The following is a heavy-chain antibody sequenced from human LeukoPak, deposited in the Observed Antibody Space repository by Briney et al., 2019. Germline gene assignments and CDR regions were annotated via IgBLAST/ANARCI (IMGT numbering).Heavy chain of an antibody. CDR3: ARGSQWDLLGSCDY. Sequence: GGSLRLSCVASGFTFTSYTMNWVRRAPGKGLEWVSYISSSGSAKYYADSVRGRFTISRDNAKNSLSLQMNSLRAEDTAVYYCARGSQWDLLGSCDYWGQGTLVTVSS. D-gene: IGHD1-26*01. CDR2: ISSSGSAK. CDR1: GFTFTSYT. V-gene: IGHV3-48*04. J-gene: IGHJ4*02.